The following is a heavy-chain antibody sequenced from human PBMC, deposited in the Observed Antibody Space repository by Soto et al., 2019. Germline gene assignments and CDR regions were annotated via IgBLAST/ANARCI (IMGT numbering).Heavy chain of an antibody. CDR1: GFTFTTYY. Sequence: QVHLVQSGAEVKKPGASVKDSCKASGFTFTTYYMHWVRQAPGQGLEWMGMINPTDGSTTYSQNYQGRVTMTRDTSTSTLYMELSSLRSDDTAVYYCIRAGDQYFDYWGQGTLVTVSS. CDR2: INPTDGST. CDR3: IRAGDQYFDY. J-gene: IGHJ4*02. V-gene: IGHV1-46*03. D-gene: IGHD2-21*02.